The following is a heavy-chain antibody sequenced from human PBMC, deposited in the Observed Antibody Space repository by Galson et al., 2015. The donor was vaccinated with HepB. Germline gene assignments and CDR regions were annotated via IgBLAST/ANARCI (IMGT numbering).Heavy chain of an antibody. CDR3: ATGGHYFGA. D-gene: IGHD3-10*01. CDR1: EFSMSDAW. J-gene: IGHJ4*02. V-gene: IGHV3-15*01. CDR2: IKRKSEGGTT. Sequence: SLRLSCAGSEFSMSDAWMSWVRQAPGRGLEWIGRIKRKSEGGTTEYGAPLKGRGSISRDESQNTLYLLMNGLETEDTAIYHCATGGHYFGAWGQGTLVTVSS.